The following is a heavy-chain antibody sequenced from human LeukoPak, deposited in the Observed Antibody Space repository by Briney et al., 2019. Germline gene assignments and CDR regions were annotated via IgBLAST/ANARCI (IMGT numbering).Heavy chain of an antibody. Sequence: ASVKVSCKASGYAFTSYAMHWVRQAPGQRLEWMGWINAGNGNTKYSQKFQGRVTITRDTSASTAYMELSSLRSEDTAVYYCARASMKAGLAAAGFARRDYYYYMDVWGKGTTVTVSS. CDR3: ARASMKAGLAAAGFARRDYYYYMDV. CDR1: GYAFTSYA. CDR2: INAGNGNT. V-gene: IGHV1-3*01. D-gene: IGHD6-13*01. J-gene: IGHJ6*03.